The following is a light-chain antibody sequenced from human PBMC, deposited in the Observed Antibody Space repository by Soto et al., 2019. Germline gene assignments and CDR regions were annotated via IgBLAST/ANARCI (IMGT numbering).Light chain of an antibody. CDR2: LNN. CDR1: SSNIGAGYD. J-gene: IGLJ3*02. V-gene: IGLV1-40*01. Sequence: QSVLTQPPSVSGAPGQRVTISCTGSSSNIGAGYDVHWYQQIPGTAPKLLIYLNNNRPSGVPDRLSGSKSGTSASLAITGLQAEDEADYYCQSYDSSLSAWVFGGGPKLTVL. CDR3: QSYDSSLSAWV.